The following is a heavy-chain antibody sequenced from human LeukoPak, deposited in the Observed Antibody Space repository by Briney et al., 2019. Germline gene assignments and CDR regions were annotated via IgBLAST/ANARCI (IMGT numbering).Heavy chain of an antibody. CDR2: IYYSGST. CDR3: ARRGYSSGWYYFDY. CDR1: GGSISSYY. V-gene: IGHV4-59*08. J-gene: IGHJ4*02. D-gene: IGHD6-19*01. Sequence: PSETLSLTCTVSGGSISSYYWSWIPQPPGKGLERIGYIYYSGSTNYNPSLKSRVTISVDTSKNQFSLKLSSVAAADTAVYYCARRGYSSGWYYFDYWGQGTLVTVSS.